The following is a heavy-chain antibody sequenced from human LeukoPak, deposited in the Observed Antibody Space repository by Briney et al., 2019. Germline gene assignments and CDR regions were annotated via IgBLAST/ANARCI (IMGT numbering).Heavy chain of an antibody. D-gene: IGHD2-15*01. Sequence: LPGGSLRLSCAASGFTFSNYAMNWVRQAPGKGLEWVSSITGSGGDAYYADSVKGRFTISRDNSKNTLDLQMNSLRAEDTAVYYCAKGLKGCSGPSCYYFFDFWGQGALITVSS. CDR2: ITGSGGDA. CDR1: GFTFSNYA. J-gene: IGHJ4*02. CDR3: AKGLKGCSGPSCYYFFDF. V-gene: IGHV3-23*01.